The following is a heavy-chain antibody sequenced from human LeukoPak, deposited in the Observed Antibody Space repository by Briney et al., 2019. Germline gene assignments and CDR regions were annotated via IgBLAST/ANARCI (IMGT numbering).Heavy chain of an antibody. D-gene: IGHD4-17*01. J-gene: IGHJ4*02. CDR2: ISGSGGST. V-gene: IGHV3-23*01. CDR3: AKDGSTVTTADY. Sequence: GGTLRLSCAASGFTFSSYGMSWVRQAPGKGLEWVSAISGSGGSTYYADSVKGRFTISRDNSKNTLYLQMNSLRAEDTAVYYCAKDGSTVTTADYWGQGTLVTVSS. CDR1: GFTFSSYG.